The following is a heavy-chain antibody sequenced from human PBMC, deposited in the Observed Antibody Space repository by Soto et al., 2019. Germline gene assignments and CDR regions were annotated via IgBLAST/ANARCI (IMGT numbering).Heavy chain of an antibody. V-gene: IGHV4-59*12. D-gene: IGHD4-17*01. CDR3: ARGVTTVTTIDY. CDR1: GGSISSYY. Sequence: TSETLSLTCTVSGGSISSYYWSWIRQPPGKGLEWIGDIYYSGSTNYNPSLKSRVTISVDKSKNQFSLKLSSVTAADTAVYYCARGVTTVTTIDYWGQGTLVTVSS. CDR2: IYYSGST. J-gene: IGHJ4*02.